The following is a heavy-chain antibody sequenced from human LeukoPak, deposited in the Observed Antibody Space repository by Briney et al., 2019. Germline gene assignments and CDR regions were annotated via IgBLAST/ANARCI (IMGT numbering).Heavy chain of an antibody. V-gene: IGHV4-4*09. J-gene: IGHJ4*02. CDR1: GVSINSHY. CDR2: IYCSGST. Sequence: NASETLSLTCTVSGVSINSHYLNWIRQPPGKGLEWIGYIYCSGSTNYNPSLKSRVTISVDTSKNQFSLKLSSVTAADTAVYYCASGTGVRGVIGFDYWGQGTLVTVSS. CDR3: ASGTGVRGVIGFDY. D-gene: IGHD3-10*01.